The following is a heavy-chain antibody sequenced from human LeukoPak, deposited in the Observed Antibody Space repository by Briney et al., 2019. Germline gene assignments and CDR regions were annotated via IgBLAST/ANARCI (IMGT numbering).Heavy chain of an antibody. D-gene: IGHD3-22*01. CDR1: GGSISSSSYY. V-gene: IGHV4-39*07. J-gene: IGHJ4*02. Sequence: SETLSLTCTVSGGSISSSSYYWGWIRQPPGKGLEWIGSIYYSGSTNYNPSLKSRVTISVDKSKNQFSLKLSSVTAADTAVYYCARGSDSSGYYYFDYWGQGTLVTVSS. CDR3: ARGSDSSGYYYFDY. CDR2: IYYSGST.